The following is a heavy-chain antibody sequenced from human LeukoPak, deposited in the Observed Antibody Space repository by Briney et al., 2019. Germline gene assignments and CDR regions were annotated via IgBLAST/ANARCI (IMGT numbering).Heavy chain of an antibody. Sequence: ASVKVSCKSSAYTFSDYYVHWVRQAAGQGLEWLGWVHPDSGNTDYAQKFRGRVTMSRDTSTSTAYMELSGLRLDDTAVYFCARGPRNDPWGQGTLVTVSS. D-gene: IGHD1-14*01. CDR2: VHPDSGNT. J-gene: IGHJ5*02. CDR3: ARGPRNDP. CDR1: AYTFSDYY. V-gene: IGHV1-8*02.